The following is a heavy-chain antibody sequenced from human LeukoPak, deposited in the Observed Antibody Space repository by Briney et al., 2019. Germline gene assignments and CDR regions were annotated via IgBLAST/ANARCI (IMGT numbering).Heavy chain of an antibody. CDR3: ARYSYTSDIYYYYYMDV. D-gene: IGHD5-18*01. CDR2: MFYSGST. CDR1: GASISSFY. V-gene: IGHV4-59*01. J-gene: IGHJ6*03. Sequence: SETLSLTCAVSGASISSFYWSWIRQPPGKGLEWIGYMFYSGSTNYNPSLKSRVTTSVDTSKNQFSLKLSSVTAADTAVYYCARYSYTSDIYYYYYMDVWGKGTTVTVSS.